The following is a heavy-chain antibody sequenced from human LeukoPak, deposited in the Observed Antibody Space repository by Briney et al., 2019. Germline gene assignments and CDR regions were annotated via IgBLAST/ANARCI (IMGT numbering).Heavy chain of an antibody. Sequence: ASVKVSCKASGHTFTGYYKHWARHAPGQGLEWMGWINPNSGGTNYAQKFQGRVTMTRDTSISTAYMELSRLRSDDTAVYYCARATIFWSGYKVYYYYMDVWGKGTTVTVSS. J-gene: IGHJ6*03. CDR2: INPNSGGT. V-gene: IGHV1-2*02. D-gene: IGHD3-3*01. CDR1: GHTFTGYY. CDR3: ARATIFWSGYKVYYYYMDV.